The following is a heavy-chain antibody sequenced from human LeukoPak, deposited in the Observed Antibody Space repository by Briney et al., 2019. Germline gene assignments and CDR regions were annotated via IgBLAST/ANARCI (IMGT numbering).Heavy chain of an antibody. CDR3: AGGDYYFDY. CDR1: GFTFSSYG. D-gene: IGHD4-17*01. Sequence: GGSLRLPCAASGFTFSSYGMHWVRQAPGKGLEWVAVISYDGSNKYYADSVKGRFTISRDNSKNTLYLQMNSLRAEDTAVYYCAGGDYYFDYRGQGTLVTVSS. V-gene: IGHV3-30*03. J-gene: IGHJ4*02. CDR2: ISYDGSNK.